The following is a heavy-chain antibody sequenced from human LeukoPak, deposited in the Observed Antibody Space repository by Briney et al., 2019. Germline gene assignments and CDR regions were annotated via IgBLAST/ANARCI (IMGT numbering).Heavy chain of an antibody. V-gene: IGHV3-21*05. CDR2: INSSSSYI. J-gene: IGHJ4*02. CDR1: GFTFSSYG. CDR3: ARDSGRLWFGEPFDY. Sequence: KTGGSLRLSSAASGFTFSSYGLNWVRQAPGKGLEWGAYINSSSSYIYYAGSVKGRFTISRDNAKNSLYLQMNSLRAEDTAVYYCARDSGRLWFGEPFDYWGQGTLVTVSS. D-gene: IGHD3-10*01.